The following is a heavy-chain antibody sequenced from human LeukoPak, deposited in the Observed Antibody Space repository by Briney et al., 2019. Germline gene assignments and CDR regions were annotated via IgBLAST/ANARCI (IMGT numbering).Heavy chain of an antibody. CDR3: ARSAAAAGSFDY. CDR2: ISSSSSYI. V-gene: IGHV3-21*01. J-gene: IGHJ4*02. Sequence: GGSLRLSCAASGFTFSSYSMNWVRQAPGEGLEWVSSISSSSSYIYYADSVKGRFTISRDNAKNSLYLQMNSLRAEDTAVYYCARSAAAAGSFDYWGQGTLVTVSS. CDR1: GFTFSSYS. D-gene: IGHD6-13*01.